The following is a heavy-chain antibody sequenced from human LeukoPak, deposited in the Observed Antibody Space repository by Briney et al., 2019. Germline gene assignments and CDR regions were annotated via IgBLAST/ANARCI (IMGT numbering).Heavy chain of an antibody. D-gene: IGHD3-10*01. CDR2: IWYDGSIK. CDR1: GFTFSSYA. J-gene: IGHJ4*02. CDR3: ARDRITMVRGAPDY. V-gene: IGHV3-33*08. Sequence: GGSLRLSCAASGFTFSSYAMSWVRQAPGKGLEWVAVIWYDGSIKYYGDSVKGRFTISRDNSKNTLYLQMNSLRAGDTAVYYCARDRITMVRGAPDYWGQGTLVTVSS.